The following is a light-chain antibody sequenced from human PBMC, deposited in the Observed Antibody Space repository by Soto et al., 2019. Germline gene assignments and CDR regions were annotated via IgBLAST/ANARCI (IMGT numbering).Light chain of an antibody. Sequence: DIQMTQSPSSLSASLGDRVTITCRASQDIRFYLNWYQHKTGQAPKLLIYDASQLETGVPSKFSGSGSGTDFTFTINNVQAEDIGTYYCQHYNSLPITFGQGTRLEIK. CDR2: DAS. CDR3: QHYNSLPIT. V-gene: IGKV1-33*01. J-gene: IGKJ5*01. CDR1: QDIRFY.